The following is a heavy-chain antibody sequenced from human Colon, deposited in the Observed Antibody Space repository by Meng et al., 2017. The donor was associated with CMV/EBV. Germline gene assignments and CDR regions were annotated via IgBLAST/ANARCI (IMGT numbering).Heavy chain of an antibody. CDR3: ARGYDSAKFHH. CDR1: GTSISSFSC. CDR2: IANSANM. D-gene: IGHD3-9*01. J-gene: IGHJ1*01. Sequence: QMQVSEPGPVLVKHSVTLTLTCPLSGTSISSFSCLNGLTQPTGKGMEWIGSIANSANMYYRTSLKSRVSMSFDTSKNQFSLRLSSLTAADTAVYYCARGYDSAKFHHWGQGTLVTVSS. V-gene: IGHV4-39*07.